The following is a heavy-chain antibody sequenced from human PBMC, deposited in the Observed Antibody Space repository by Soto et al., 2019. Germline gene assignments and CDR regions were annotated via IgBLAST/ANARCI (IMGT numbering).Heavy chain of an antibody. Sequence: PGGSLRLSCTASGFTFGDYAMSWFRQAPGKGLEWVGFIRSKAYGGTTEYAASVKGRFTISRDDSKSIAYLQMNSLKTEDTAVYYCARTYDDSGPNSGGYGFDIWGQGTMVTVSS. V-gene: IGHV3-49*03. J-gene: IGHJ3*02. CDR1: GFTFGDYA. CDR2: IRSKAYGGTT. CDR3: ARTYDDSGPNSGGYGFDI. D-gene: IGHD3-22*01.